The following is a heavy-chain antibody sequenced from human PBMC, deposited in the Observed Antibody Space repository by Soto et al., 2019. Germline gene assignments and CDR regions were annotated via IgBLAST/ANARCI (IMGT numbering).Heavy chain of an antibody. V-gene: IGHV3-13*01. CDR3: ARDSRYCSGGSCYFYYGMDV. D-gene: IGHD2-15*01. CDR2: IGTAGDT. J-gene: IGHJ6*02. Sequence: PGGSLRLSCAASGFTFSSCGMHWVRQATGKGLEWVSAIGTAGDTYYPGSVKGRFTISRENAKNSLYLQMNSLRAGDTAVYYCARDSRYCSGGSCYFYYGMDVWGQGTTVTVSS. CDR1: GFTFSSCG.